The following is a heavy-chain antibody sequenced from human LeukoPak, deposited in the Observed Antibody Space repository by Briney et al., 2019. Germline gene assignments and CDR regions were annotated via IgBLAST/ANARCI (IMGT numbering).Heavy chain of an antibody. CDR2: ISAYNGNT. V-gene: IGHV1-18*01. D-gene: IGHD3-9*01. CDR3: ARVGRYFDWSQLVYYYYYYVDV. Sequence: GASVKVSCKASGYTFTSYGISWVRQAPGQGLEWMGWISAYNGNTNYAQKLQGRVTMTTDTSTSTAYMELRSLRSDDTAVYYCARVGRYFDWSQLVYYYYYYVDVWGKGTTVTVSS. J-gene: IGHJ6*03. CDR1: GYTFTSYG.